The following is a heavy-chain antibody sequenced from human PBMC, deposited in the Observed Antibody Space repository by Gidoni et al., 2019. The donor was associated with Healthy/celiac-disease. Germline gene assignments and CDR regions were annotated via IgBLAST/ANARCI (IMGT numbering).Heavy chain of an antibody. Sequence: QVQLVQSGAEVQKPGSSVKVSCQASGGPFSSYAISWVRQAPGQGLEWMGGIIPIFGTANYAQKFQGRVTITADESTSTAYMELSSLRSEDTAVYYCARQLRFLEWLLDYWGQGTLVTVSS. CDR1: GGPFSSYA. CDR3: ARQLRFLEWLLDY. J-gene: IGHJ4*02. D-gene: IGHD3-3*01. V-gene: IGHV1-69*01. CDR2: IIPIFGTA.